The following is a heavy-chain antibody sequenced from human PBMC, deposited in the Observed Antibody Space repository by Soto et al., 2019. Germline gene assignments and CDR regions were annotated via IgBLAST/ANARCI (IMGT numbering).Heavy chain of an antibody. CDR3: ARGIPVPYYGPGTYHTLYYHYGMDV. V-gene: IGHV1-69*13. CDR2: IIPIFGTA. CDR1: GGTFSSYA. J-gene: IGHJ6*02. Sequence: SVKVSCKASGGTFSSYAISWVRQAPGQGLEWMGGIIPIFGTANYAQKFQGRVTITADESTSTAYMELSSLRSEDTAVYYCARGIPVPYYGPGTYHTLYYHYGMDVWGQGTTVTVSS. D-gene: IGHD3-10*01.